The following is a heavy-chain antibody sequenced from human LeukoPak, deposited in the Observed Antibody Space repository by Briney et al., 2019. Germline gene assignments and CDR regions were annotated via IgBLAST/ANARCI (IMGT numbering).Heavy chain of an antibody. CDR3: AKASTVLKPIDS. V-gene: IGHV3-23*01. J-gene: IGHJ4*02. Sequence: PGGSLRLSCAASGFTFSTYAMNWVREAPGKGLEWVSAISPIGSRTYYADSVKGRFTISRDNSKNTLYLQMNSLRAGDTAIYYCAKASTVLKPIDSWGQGTLVTVPS. CDR1: GFTFSTYA. D-gene: IGHD1-14*01. CDR2: ISPIGSRT.